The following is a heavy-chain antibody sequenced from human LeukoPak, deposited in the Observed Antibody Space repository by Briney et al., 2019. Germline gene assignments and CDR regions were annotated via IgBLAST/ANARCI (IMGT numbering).Heavy chain of an antibody. Sequence: ASVKASCKASGYTFTSYYMHWVRQATGQGLEWMGWMNPNSGDTGYAQKFQGRVTMTRNTSISTAYMELSSLRSEDTAVYYCARVSAPAYYDFWSGYYVSYYYYGMDVWSQGTTVTVSS. D-gene: IGHD3-3*01. J-gene: IGHJ6*02. CDR3: ARVSAPAYYDFWSGYYVSYYYYGMDV. V-gene: IGHV1-8*02. CDR1: GYTFTSYY. CDR2: MNPNSGDT.